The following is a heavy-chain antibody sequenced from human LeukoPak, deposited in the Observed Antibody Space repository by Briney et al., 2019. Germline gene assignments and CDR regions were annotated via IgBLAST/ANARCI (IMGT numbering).Heavy chain of an antibody. V-gene: IGHV4-59*01. CDR1: GASISSYY. D-gene: IGHD3-9*01. CDR2: IYYSGST. CDR3: ARENILTGYSNAFDI. J-gene: IGHJ3*02. Sequence: SETLSLTCTVSGASISSYYWSWIRQPPGKGLEWIGYIYYSGSTNYNPSLKSRVTISVDTSKNQFSLKLSSVTAADTAVYYCARENILTGYSNAFDIWGQGTMVTVSS.